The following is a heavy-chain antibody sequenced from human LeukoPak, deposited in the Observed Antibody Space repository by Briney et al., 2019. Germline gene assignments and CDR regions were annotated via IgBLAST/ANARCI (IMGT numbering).Heavy chain of an antibody. D-gene: IGHD3-22*01. Sequence: ASVKVSCKASGYTFTSYDINWVRQATGQGLEWMGWMNPNSGNTGYAQKLQGRVTMTRNTSISTAYMELSSLRSEDTAVYYCARARRRGTMIVVVRLDYWGQGTLVTVSS. CDR3: ARARRRGTMIVVVRLDY. CDR1: GYTFTSYD. CDR2: MNPNSGNT. V-gene: IGHV1-8*01. J-gene: IGHJ4*02.